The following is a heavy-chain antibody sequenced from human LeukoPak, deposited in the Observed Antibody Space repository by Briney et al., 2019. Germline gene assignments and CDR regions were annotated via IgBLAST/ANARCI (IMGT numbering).Heavy chain of an antibody. J-gene: IGHJ5*02. D-gene: IGHD2-15*01. CDR1: GASISSYY. CDR3: ARVEEFCSSGSCYLGWFDP. V-gene: IGHV4-59*01. Sequence: PSETLSLTCTVSGASISSYYWSWIRQPPGRGLEWIGYIYYSGSTNYNPSLKSRVTISLDTSKNQFSLKLMSVTAADTAVYYCARVEEFCSSGSCYLGWFDPWGQGTLVTVSS. CDR2: IYYSGST.